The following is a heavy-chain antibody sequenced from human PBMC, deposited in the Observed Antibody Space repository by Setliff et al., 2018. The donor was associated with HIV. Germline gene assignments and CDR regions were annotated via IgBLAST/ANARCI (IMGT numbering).Heavy chain of an antibody. CDR3: AGGPSGSYLLWYFVL. CDR2: IYTSGST. J-gene: IGHJ2*01. D-gene: IGHD1-26*01. V-gene: IGHV4-61*09. CDR1: GGSISSGSYY. Sequence: SETLSLTCTVSGGSISSGSYYWSWIRQPAGKGLEWIGHIYTSGSTNYNPSLKSRVTISVDTSKNQFSVKLSSVTAADTAVYYCAGGPSGSYLLWYFVLWGRGTLVTVSS.